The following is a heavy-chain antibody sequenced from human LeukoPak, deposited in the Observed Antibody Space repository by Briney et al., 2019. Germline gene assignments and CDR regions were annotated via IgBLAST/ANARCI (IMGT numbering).Heavy chain of an antibody. D-gene: IGHD2-2*01. Sequence: ASVKVSCKASGYTFTGNYMHWVRQAPGQGLEWMGWINPNSGGTNYAQKFQGRVTMTRDTSISTAYMELSRLRSDDTAVYYCARFGVVPAARAWLDYWGQGTLVTVSS. CDR1: GYTFTGNY. CDR3: ARFGVVPAARAWLDY. CDR2: INPNSGGT. J-gene: IGHJ4*02. V-gene: IGHV1-2*02.